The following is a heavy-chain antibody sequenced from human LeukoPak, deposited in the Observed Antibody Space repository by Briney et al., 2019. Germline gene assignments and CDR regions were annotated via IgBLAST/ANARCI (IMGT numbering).Heavy chain of an antibody. CDR2: INPSGGST. CDR1: GYTFTSYY. CDR3: ARDPTPTNYYGSGKGFDP. D-gene: IGHD3-10*01. V-gene: IGHV1-46*01. J-gene: IGHJ5*02. Sequence: ASVKVSCKASGYTFTSYYMHWVRQAPGQGLEWMGIINPSGGSTSYAQKFQGRVTMTRDTSISTAYMELSRLRSDDTAVYYCARDPTPTNYYGSGKGFDPWGQGTLVTVSS.